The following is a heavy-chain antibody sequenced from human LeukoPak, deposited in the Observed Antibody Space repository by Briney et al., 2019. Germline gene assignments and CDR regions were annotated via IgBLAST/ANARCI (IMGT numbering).Heavy chain of an antibody. V-gene: IGHV4-39*01. J-gene: IGHJ4*02. Sequence: SETLSLTCTVSGGSISSTSYYWGWIRQPPGKGLEWIGTIYYTGSTYYNPSLKSRVTISVDRSKNQFSLKLRSVTAADMAVYYCARQAESRIAVAATGLYYFDYWGQGTLVTVSS. CDR1: GGSISSTSYY. CDR3: ARQAESRIAVAATGLYYFDY. D-gene: IGHD6-19*01. CDR2: IYYTGST.